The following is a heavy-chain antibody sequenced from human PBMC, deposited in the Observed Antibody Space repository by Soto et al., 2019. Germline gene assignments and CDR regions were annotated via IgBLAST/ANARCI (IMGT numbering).Heavy chain of an antibody. V-gene: IGHV3-53*01. D-gene: IGHD2-2*01. CDR3: ARDAAASYCSSTSCSGGFEP. J-gene: IGHJ5*02. Sequence: GRSLRLSCAVSVFTVSSYYMNLVRQTPGKGLEWVSVIYSDGSTYYADSVKVRFTISRHNSKNTLYLQMNSLRAEDTAMYYCARDAAASYCSSTSCSGGFEPWGQETMVTVSS. CDR2: IYSDGST. CDR1: VFTVSSYY.